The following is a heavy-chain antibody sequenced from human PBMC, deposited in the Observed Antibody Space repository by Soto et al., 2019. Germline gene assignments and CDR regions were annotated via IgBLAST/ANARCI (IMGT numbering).Heavy chain of an antibody. J-gene: IGHJ6*02. D-gene: IGHD6-19*01. V-gene: IGHV1-18*01. CDR2: ISAYNGNT. CDR3: ASAGVSAVAGPDYYYGMDV. Sequence: QATKKRLEWMGWISAYNGNTNYAQKLQGRVTTTTDTSTSTAYMELRSVRSEDTAVYYCASAGVSAVAGPDYYYGMDVWGQGTTVIV.